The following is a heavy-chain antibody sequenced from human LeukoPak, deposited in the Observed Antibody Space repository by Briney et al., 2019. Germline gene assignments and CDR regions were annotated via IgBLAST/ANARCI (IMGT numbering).Heavy chain of an antibody. Sequence: PGGSLRLSCAASGLTFSSYVMSWVRQAPGKGLEWVSGISGSGYNTFYADSVKGRFIISRDESKNTVSLLMNTLRAEDTAIYYCAKGGELLDYFDSWGQGTLVTVSS. CDR2: ISGSGYNT. CDR3: AKGGELLDYFDS. J-gene: IGHJ4*02. D-gene: IGHD1-7*01. CDR1: GLTFSSYV. V-gene: IGHV3-23*01.